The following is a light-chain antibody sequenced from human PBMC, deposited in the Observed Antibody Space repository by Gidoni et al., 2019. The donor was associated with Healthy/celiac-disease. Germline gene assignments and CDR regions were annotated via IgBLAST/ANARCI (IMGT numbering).Light chain of an antibody. Sequence: QSVPTQPPSASGTPGQRVTISCSGSSSNIGSNTVTWYQQLPGTAPQLLIYRNNQRPSGVPDRFSGSKSGTSASLAISGLQSEDEADYYCAAWDDSLNVVVFGGGTKLTVL. CDR1: SSNIGSNT. CDR3: AAWDDSLNVVV. V-gene: IGLV1-44*01. J-gene: IGLJ2*01. CDR2: RNN.